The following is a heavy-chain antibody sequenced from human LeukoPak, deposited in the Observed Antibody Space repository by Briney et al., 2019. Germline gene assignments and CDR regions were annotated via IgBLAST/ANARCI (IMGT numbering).Heavy chain of an antibody. CDR3: ARENKVAGTSYYFDY. V-gene: IGHV4-34*01. Sequence: SETLSLTCAVYGGSFSGYYWSWIRQPPGKGLERIGEINHSGSTNYNPSLKSRVTISVDTSKNQFSLKLSSVTAADTAVYYCARENKVAGTSYYFDYWGQGTLVTVSS. CDR2: INHSGST. D-gene: IGHD6-19*01. J-gene: IGHJ4*02. CDR1: GGSFSGYY.